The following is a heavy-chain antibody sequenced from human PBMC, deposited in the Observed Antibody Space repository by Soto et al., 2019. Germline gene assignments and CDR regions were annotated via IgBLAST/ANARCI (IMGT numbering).Heavy chain of an antibody. CDR3: AREPPLLTNWFDP. Sequence: AGGSLRLSCAASGFTFSDYYMSWIRQAPGKGLEWVSYISSSGSTIYYADSVKGRFTISRDNAKNSLYLQMNSLRAEDTAVYYCAREPPLLTNWFDPWGQGTLVTVSS. CDR2: ISSSGSTI. J-gene: IGHJ5*02. D-gene: IGHD2-15*01. V-gene: IGHV3-11*01. CDR1: GFTFSDYY.